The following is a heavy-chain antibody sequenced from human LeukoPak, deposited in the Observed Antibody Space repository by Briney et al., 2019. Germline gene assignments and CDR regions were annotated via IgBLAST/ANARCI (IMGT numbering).Heavy chain of an antibody. CDR1: GFIFSNYW. J-gene: IGHJ4*02. V-gene: IGHV3-21*01. CDR2: ISSSSSYI. Sequence: GGSLRLSCAASGFIFSNYWMSWVRQAPGKGLEWVSSISSSSSYIYYADSVKGRFTISRDNAKNSLYLQMNSLRAEGTAVYYCATYRQVLLPFESWGQGTLVTVSS. D-gene: IGHD5-18*01. CDR3: ATYRQVLLPFES.